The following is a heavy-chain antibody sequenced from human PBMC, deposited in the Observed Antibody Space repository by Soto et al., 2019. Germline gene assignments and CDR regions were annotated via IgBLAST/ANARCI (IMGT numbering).Heavy chain of an antibody. J-gene: IGHJ6*02. D-gene: IGHD2-2*01. CDR3: AREGCISTRGYALDYYYGMDV. CDR2: IIPIFGTA. V-gene: IGHV1-69*12. CDR1: GGTFSSYA. Sequence: QVQLVQSGAEVKKPGSSVKVSCKASGGTFSSYAISWVRQAPGQGLEWMGGIIPIFGTANYAQKFQGRVTDTADESTNAGYRELKELTAEGTAVDYDAREGCISTRGYALDYYYGMDVCGQGTTVTVSS.